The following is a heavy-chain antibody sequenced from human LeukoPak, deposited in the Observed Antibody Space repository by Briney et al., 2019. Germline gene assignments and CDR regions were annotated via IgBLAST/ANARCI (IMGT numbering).Heavy chain of an antibody. D-gene: IGHD3-22*01. Sequence: GGSLRLSCAASGFTFSSYAMSWARRAPGKGLEGVSAISGRGGSTYYADSVKGRFTISRDNSKNTLYLQMNSLRAEDTAVYYCAKDAAKYYDSSGYYGTLFDYWGQGTLVTVSS. V-gene: IGHV3-23*01. CDR3: AKDAAKYYDSSGYYGTLFDY. CDR1: GFTFSSYA. J-gene: IGHJ4*02. CDR2: ISGRGGST.